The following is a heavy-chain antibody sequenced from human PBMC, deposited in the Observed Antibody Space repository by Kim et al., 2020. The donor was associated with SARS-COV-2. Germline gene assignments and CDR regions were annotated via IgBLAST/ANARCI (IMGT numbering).Heavy chain of an antibody. D-gene: IGHD3-10*01. V-gene: IGHV7-4-1*02. CDR3: ARAASLLWFGDFDY. J-gene: IGHJ4*02. Sequence: AQGFTGRFVFSLDTSVSTAYLQISSLQAEDTAVYYCARAASLLWFGDFDYWGQGTLVTVSS.